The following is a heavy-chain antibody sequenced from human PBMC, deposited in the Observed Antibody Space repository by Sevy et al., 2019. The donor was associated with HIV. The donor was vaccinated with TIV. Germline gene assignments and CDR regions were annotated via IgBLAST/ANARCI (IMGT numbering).Heavy chain of an antibody. V-gene: IGHV3-21*01. CDR1: GFTFSSYS. D-gene: IGHD6-13*01. J-gene: IGHJ3*02. Sequence: GGSLRLSCAASGFTFSSYSMNWVRQAPGKGLEWVSSISSSSGYINYADSVKGRFTISRDNAKNSLYLQMNSLRAEDKTVYYCGRGVHAAAGTHDAFDIWGQGTMVTVSS. CDR2: ISSSSGYI. CDR3: GRGVHAAAGTHDAFDI.